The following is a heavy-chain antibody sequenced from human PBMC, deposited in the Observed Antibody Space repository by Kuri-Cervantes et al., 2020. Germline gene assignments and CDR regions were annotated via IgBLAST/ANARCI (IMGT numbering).Heavy chain of an antibody. CDR2: ISYDGGDK. V-gene: IGHV3-30*03. CDR1: GFTFSSYG. D-gene: IGHD3-16*01. Sequence: GGSLRLSCAASGFTFSSYGMHWVRQAPGKGLEWVAVISYDGGDKYYADSVKGRFTISRDNSKNTLYLQMNSLRAEDTAVYYCAGGEVIFCFDIWGQGTMVTVSS. J-gene: IGHJ3*02. CDR3: AGGEVIFCFDI.